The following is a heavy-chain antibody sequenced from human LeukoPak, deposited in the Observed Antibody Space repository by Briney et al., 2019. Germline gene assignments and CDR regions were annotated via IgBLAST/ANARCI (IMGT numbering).Heavy chain of an antibody. CDR1: GFTLSNNW. Sequence: PGGSLRLSCAASGFTLSNNWMSWVRQAPGKGLEWVANIKQAGSDKYYVASVKGRFTISRDNAENSLYLQMNSLRAEDTAVYYCARERRGGDAFDVWGQGTMVTVSS. CDR2: IKQAGSDK. V-gene: IGHV3-7*01. CDR3: ARERRGGDAFDV. J-gene: IGHJ3*01. D-gene: IGHD3-10*01.